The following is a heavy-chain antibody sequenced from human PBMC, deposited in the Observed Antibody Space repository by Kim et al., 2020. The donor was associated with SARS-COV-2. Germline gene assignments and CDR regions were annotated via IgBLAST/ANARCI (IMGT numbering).Heavy chain of an antibody. CDR3: AKEEGSGDSSGWTYYSYGRYG. V-gene: IGHV3-30*18. CDR2: ISYDGSNK. CDR1: GFTFSSYG. D-gene: IGHD6-19*01. J-gene: IGHJ6*02. Sequence: GGSLRLSCAASGFTFSSYGMHWVRQAPGKGLEWVSVISYDGSNKYYADSVKGRFTISRDNSKNTLYLQMNSLRAEDTTVYYCAKEEGSGDSSGWTYYSYGRYGWGQGTTFTVSS.